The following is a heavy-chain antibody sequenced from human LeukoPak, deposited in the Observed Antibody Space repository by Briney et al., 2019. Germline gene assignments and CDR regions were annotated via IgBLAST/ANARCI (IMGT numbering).Heavy chain of an antibody. D-gene: IGHD6-19*01. V-gene: IGHV4-4*02. CDR1: GASISSADW. Sequence: PSGTLSLTCGVAGASISSADWWSWVRQPPGRGLDWIGEVHHRGSTNYNSSLKSRVTISVDKSKNQISLELTSVTAADTAVYYCARWGGGSGWLSYYDYWGQGTLVTVSS. CDR3: ARWGGGSGWLSYYDY. CDR2: VHHRGST. J-gene: IGHJ4*02.